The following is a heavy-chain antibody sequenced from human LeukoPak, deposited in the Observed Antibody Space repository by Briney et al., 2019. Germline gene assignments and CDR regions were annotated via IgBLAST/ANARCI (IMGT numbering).Heavy chain of an antibody. CDR3: ARSELLWFGGVNSGFDY. V-gene: IGHV3-30-3*01. CDR1: GFTFSSYA. D-gene: IGHD3-10*01. CDR2: ISYDGSNK. Sequence: GGSLRLSCAASGFTFSSYAMHWVRQAPGKGLEWVAVISYDGSNKYYADSVKGRFTISRDNSKNTLYLQMNSLRAEDMAVYYCARSELLWFGGVNSGFDYWGQGTLVTVSS. J-gene: IGHJ4*02.